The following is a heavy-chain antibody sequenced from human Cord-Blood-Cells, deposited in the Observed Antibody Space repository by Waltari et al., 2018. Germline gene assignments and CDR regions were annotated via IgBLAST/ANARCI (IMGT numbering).Heavy chain of an antibody. V-gene: IGHV1-69*12. Sequence: QVQLVQSGAEVKKPGSSVKVSCKASGGPFTRSATSWVRQAPGQGLEWMGGIIPIFGTANYAQKFQGRVTITADESTSTAYMELSSLRSEDTAVYYCARDERVAAAGTSWGQGTLVTVSS. D-gene: IGHD6-13*01. J-gene: IGHJ4*02. CDR3: ARDERVAAAGTS. CDR2: IIPIFGTA. CDR1: GGPFTRSA.